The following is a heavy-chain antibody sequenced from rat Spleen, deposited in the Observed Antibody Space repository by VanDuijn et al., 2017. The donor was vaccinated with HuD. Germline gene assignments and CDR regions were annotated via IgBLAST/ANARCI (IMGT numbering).Heavy chain of an antibody. CDR1: GFTFKNYW. D-gene: IGHD1-10*01. CDR2: ISYEGSST. Sequence: EVQLVESGGGLIQPGRSLKLSCVASGFTFKNYWMTWVRQAPKKGLEWVASISYEGSSTYYGDSVKGRYTISRDNAKSTLYLQMNSLRSEDTATYYCARHEGITSSRFAYWGQGTLVTVSS. J-gene: IGHJ3*01. CDR3: ARHEGITSSRFAY. V-gene: IGHV5-22*01.